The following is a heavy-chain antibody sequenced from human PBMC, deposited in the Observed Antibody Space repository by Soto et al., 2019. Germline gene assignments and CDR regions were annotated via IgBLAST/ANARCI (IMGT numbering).Heavy chain of an antibody. D-gene: IGHD3-16*01. Sequence: QVQLVESGGGGVQPGRSLRLSWAASGFTFSSYGMHWVRQAPGTGLEWVAVIWYDGSNKYYADSVKGRCTIARANAKNTLYLQMTSLRAEDTALYYCARDPHPGTGGRSEYWGQGTLVTVSS. J-gene: IGHJ4*02. CDR2: IWYDGSNK. CDR3: ARDPHPGTGGRSEY. CDR1: GFTFSSYG. V-gene: IGHV3-33*01.